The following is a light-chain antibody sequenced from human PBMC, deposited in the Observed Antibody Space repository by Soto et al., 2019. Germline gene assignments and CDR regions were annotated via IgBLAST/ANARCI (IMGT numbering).Light chain of an antibody. Sequence: EIVLTQSPGTLSLSPGERATLSCRASQSVSINYLAWYQQKPGQAPRLLIYATSSRATGTPDRFSGSGSGTDFTLTISRLEPEDFAVYYCQQYGASPFTFGPGTKVDIK. J-gene: IGKJ3*01. CDR3: QQYGASPFT. CDR1: QSVSINY. V-gene: IGKV3-20*01. CDR2: ATS.